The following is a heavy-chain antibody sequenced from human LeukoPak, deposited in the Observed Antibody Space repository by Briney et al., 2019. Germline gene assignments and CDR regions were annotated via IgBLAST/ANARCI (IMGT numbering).Heavy chain of an antibody. CDR3: ARRDFYDTTGYLFDY. V-gene: IGHV3-48*03. D-gene: IGHD3-22*01. CDR2: ITTSGGTM. CDR1: GFTLGTYE. Sequence: GGSLRLSCAASGFTLGTYEMNWVRQAPGKGLDWVSYITTSGGTMSYADSVKGRFTISRDNAKNSLYLQMNGLRAEDTAVYYCARRDFYDTTGYLFDYWGQGTLVTVSS. J-gene: IGHJ4*02.